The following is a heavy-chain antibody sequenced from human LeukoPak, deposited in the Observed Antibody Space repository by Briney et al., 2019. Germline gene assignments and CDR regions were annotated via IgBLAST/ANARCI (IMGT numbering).Heavy chain of an antibody. CDR1: GFTFSSYS. CDR2: ISSSSTI. CDR3: ARGYYARLDY. Sequence: PGGSLRLSCAASGFTFSSYSRNWVRQAPGKGLEWVSYISSSSTIYYADSVKGRFTISRDNAKSSLYLQMNSLRAEDTAVYYCARGYYARLDYWGQGTLVTVSS. D-gene: IGHD2-2*01. V-gene: IGHV3-48*01. J-gene: IGHJ4*02.